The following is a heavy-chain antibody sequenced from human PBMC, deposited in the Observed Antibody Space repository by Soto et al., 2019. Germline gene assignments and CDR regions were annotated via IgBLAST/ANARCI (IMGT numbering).Heavy chain of an antibody. Sequence: HPGGSLRLSCAASGFTFSSYGMHWVRQAPGKGLEWVAVISYDGSNKYYADSVKGRFTISRDNSKNTLYLQMNSLRAEDTAVYYCAKDGGYYDSSGYYWTGGMDVWGQGTTVTVSS. CDR3: AKDGGYYDSSGYYWTGGMDV. V-gene: IGHV3-30*18. D-gene: IGHD3-22*01. CDR2: ISYDGSNK. CDR1: GFTFSSYG. J-gene: IGHJ6*02.